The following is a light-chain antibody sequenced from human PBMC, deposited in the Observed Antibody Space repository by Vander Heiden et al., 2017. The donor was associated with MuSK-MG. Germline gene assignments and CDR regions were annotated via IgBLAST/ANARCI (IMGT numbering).Light chain of an antibody. V-gene: IGLV2-14*01. CDR3: SSYTSSSNLVV. Sequence: QSALTQPASGSGSPGQSITICWTGTSSEVGGYKYFSWYQQHPGKAPKLMIYDVSNRCSGVSNRFSGSKSGNTASLTIAGLQAEDEADYYCSSYTSSSNLVVFGGGTKLTVL. CDR2: DVS. CDR1: SSEVGGYKY. J-gene: IGLJ2*01.